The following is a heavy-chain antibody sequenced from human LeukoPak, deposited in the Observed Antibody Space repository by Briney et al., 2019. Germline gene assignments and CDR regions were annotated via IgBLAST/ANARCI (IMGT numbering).Heavy chain of an antibody. V-gene: IGHV1-2*02. CDR3: ARDRVYIVATISYYYYYGMDV. D-gene: IGHD5-12*01. J-gene: IGHJ6*02. CDR1: GYTFTGYY. Sequence: GASVTVSCKASGYTFTGYYMHWVRQAPGQGLEWMGWINPNSGGTNYAQKFQGRVTMTRDTSISTAYLELSRLRSDGTAVYYCARDRVYIVATISYYYYYGMDVWGQGTTVTVSS. CDR2: INPNSGGT.